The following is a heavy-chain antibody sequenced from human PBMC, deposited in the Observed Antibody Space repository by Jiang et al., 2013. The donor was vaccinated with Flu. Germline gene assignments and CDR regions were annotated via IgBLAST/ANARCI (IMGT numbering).Heavy chain of an antibody. Sequence: QLVESGGGVVQPGRSLRLSCAASGFSFSSYAMNWVRQAPGKGLEWVAVIWSDGSDKYYSDSVQGRFTISRDNSKNTLYLQMTNLRAEDTAVYYCARGFWGWYGNIPASYYFDYWGQGTPVTVSS. CDR2: IWSDGSDK. V-gene: IGHV3-33*01. CDR3: ARGFWGWYGNIPASYYFDY. D-gene: IGHD3-10*01. CDR1: GFSFSSYA. J-gene: IGHJ4*02.